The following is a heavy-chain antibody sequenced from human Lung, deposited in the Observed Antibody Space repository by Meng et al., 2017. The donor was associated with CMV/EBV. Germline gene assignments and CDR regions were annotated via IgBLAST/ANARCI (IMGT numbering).Heavy chain of an antibody. V-gene: IGHV3-7*01. Sequence: GESXKISCAASGFIFSNYWMTWVRQAPGKGLEWVANIKEDGSEKSYVDSVKGRFTISKDNAKNSLPLEMNSLRAEDMAVYYCAREQGAMGGNYYYAMDVWGQGTXVTVYS. D-gene: IGHD3-10*01. J-gene: IGHJ6*02. CDR2: IKEDGSEK. CDR3: AREQGAMGGNYYYAMDV. CDR1: GFIFSNYW.